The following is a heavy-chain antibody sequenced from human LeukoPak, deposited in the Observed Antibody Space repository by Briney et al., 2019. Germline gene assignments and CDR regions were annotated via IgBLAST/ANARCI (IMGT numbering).Heavy chain of an antibody. CDR3: ARAMVRGVTPPGY. D-gene: IGHD3-10*01. Sequence: GASVTVSCKASGYTFTSYDINWVRQATGQGLEWMGWMNPNSGNTGYAQKFQGRVTMTRNTSISTDYMELSSLRSEDTAVYYCARAMVRGVTPPGYWGQGTLVTVSS. CDR1: GYTFTSYD. J-gene: IGHJ4*02. CDR2: MNPNSGNT. V-gene: IGHV1-8*01.